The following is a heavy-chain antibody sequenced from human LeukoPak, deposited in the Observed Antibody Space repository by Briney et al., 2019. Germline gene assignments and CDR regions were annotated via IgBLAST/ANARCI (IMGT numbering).Heavy chain of an antibody. CDR2: IMEDGSEK. D-gene: IGHD5-12*01. CDR1: GFTFSNYW. Sequence: GGSLRLSCVASGFTFSNYWMTYVRHAPGKRLEWLASIMEDGSEKYYVDSVKGQFTISRDNAKNSLYLQLSSLRAEDTAVYYCVRGGGYSVDCWGQGTLVTVSS. V-gene: IGHV3-7*01. J-gene: IGHJ4*02. CDR3: VRGGGYSVDC.